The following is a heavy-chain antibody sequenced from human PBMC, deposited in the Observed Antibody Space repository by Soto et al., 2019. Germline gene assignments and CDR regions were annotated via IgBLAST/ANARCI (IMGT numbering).Heavy chain of an antibody. Sequence: PGGSLRLSCAASGFTFDDYAMHWVRQAPGKCLEWVSGISWNSGSIGYADSVKGRFTISRDNAKNSLYLQMNSLRAEDTALYYCAKVGSSGWPYYYYGMDVWXQGTTVTVSS. J-gene: IGHJ6*02. D-gene: IGHD6-19*01. CDR3: AKVGSSGWPYYYYGMDV. CDR2: ISWNSGSI. V-gene: IGHV3-9*01. CDR1: GFTFDDYA.